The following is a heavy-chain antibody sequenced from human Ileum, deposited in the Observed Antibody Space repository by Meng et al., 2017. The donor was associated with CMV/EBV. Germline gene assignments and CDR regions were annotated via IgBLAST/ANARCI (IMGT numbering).Heavy chain of an antibody. D-gene: IGHD1-26*01. CDR2: IYSGGSST. CDR1: GFTFSSYA. J-gene: IGHJ4*02. CDR3: AKGGLSGSYQIDY. Sequence: GESLKISCAASGFTFSSYAMSWVRQAPGKGLEWVSVIYSGGSSTYYADSVKGRFTISRDNSKNTLYLQMNSLRAEDTAVYYCAKGGLSGSYQIDYWGQGTLVTVSS. V-gene: IGHV3-23*03.